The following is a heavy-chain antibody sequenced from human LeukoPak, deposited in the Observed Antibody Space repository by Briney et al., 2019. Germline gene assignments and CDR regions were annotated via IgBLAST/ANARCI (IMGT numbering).Heavy chain of an antibody. D-gene: IGHD4-17*01. J-gene: IGHJ6*03. CDR1: GFTFTAYH. CDR2: INPNSGGT. Sequence: ASVKVSCKASGFTFTAYHMHWVRQAPGQGLEWMGWINPNSGGTNYAQKFQGRVTMTRDTSTRTAYMELSRLRSDDTAMYYCARNGAPGPHYYYMDVWGKGTTVTVSS. CDR3: ARNGAPGPHYYYMDV. V-gene: IGHV1-2*02.